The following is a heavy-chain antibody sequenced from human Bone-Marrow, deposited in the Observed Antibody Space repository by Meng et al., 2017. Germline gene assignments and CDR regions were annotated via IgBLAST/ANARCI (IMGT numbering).Heavy chain of an antibody. CDR2: INHSGST. CDR3: ARGGVRGGIDY. Sequence: QVHLKQWGECLWKPSETLALTCAVYGGSFSGYYWSWIRQPPGKGLEWIGEINHSGSTNYNPSLKSRVTISVDTSKNQFSLKLSSVTAADTAVYYCARGGVRGGIDYWGQGTLVTVSS. V-gene: IGHV4-34*01. J-gene: IGHJ4*02. CDR1: GGSFSGYY. D-gene: IGHD3-10*01.